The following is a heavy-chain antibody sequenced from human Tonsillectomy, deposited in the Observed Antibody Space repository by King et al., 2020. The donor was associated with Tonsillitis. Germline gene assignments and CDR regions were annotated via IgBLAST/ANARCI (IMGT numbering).Heavy chain of an antibody. Sequence: VQLVESGGGVVQPGRSLRLSCAAFRFTFRSYVMHWVRQAPGKGLEWVASISHDGSNEYYVDSVKGRFTISRDNSKETLYLQMNSLRAEDSAVYYCVKGGGATKYYFYAMDVWGPGTTVAVSS. D-gene: IGHD1-26*01. V-gene: IGHV3-30*18. CDR3: VKGGGATKYYFYAMDV. CDR1: RFTFRSYV. J-gene: IGHJ6*02. CDR2: ISHDGSNE.